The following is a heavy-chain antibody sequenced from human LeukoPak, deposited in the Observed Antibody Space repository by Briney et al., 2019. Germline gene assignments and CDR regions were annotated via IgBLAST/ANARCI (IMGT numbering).Heavy chain of an antibody. V-gene: IGHV4-4*02. J-gene: IGHJ2*01. Sequence: SEPLSLTCAVSGGSISSSNWWSWVRQPPGKGLEWIGEISHTENTNYNPSLKSLVAISVDNSKNQFSLNLSSVTAADTAVYYCAGKYSSGWYRWYIGLWGRGTLVTVSS. CDR3: AGKYSSGWYRWYIGL. CDR1: GGSISSSNW. D-gene: IGHD6-19*01. CDR2: ISHTENT.